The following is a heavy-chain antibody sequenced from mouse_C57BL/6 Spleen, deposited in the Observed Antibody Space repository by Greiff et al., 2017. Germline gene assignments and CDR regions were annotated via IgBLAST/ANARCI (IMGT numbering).Heavy chain of an antibody. J-gene: IGHJ3*01. CDR3: ARGSFAY. V-gene: IGHV1-9*01. Sequence: QVQLQQSGAELMKPGASVKLSCKATGYTFTGYWIGWVKQRPGHGLEWIGESLPGSGSTNYNEKFKGKATLTADTSSNTAYMQLSSLTTEDSAIYYCARGSFAYWGQGTLVTVSA. CDR1: GYTFTGYW. CDR2: SLPGSGST.